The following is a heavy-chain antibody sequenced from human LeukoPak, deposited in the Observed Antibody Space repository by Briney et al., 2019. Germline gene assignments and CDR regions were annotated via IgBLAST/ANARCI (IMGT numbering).Heavy chain of an antibody. CDR1: GFTFGSYA. J-gene: IGHJ4*02. CDR2: ISGSGGST. Sequence: GGSLRLSCAASGFTFGSYAMSWVRQAPGKGLEWVSAISGSGGSTYYADSVKGRFTISRDNSKNTLYLQMNSLRAEDTAVYYCARCSGGSCYYYFDYGGQGTLVTVSS. CDR3: ARCSGGSCYYYFDY. D-gene: IGHD2-15*01. V-gene: IGHV3-23*01.